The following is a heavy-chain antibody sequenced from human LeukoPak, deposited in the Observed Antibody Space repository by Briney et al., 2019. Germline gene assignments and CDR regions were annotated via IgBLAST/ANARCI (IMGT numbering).Heavy chain of an antibody. CDR1: GGSISNYF. V-gene: IGHV4-4*07. CDR2: ISPRRTS. CDR3: ARSAYVRGSVHLFDF. J-gene: IGHJ5*01. D-gene: IGHD3-16*01. Sequence: SETLSLTCTVSGGSISNYFWSWIRQPAGKGLEWIGLISPRRTSNYNPSLNSRLTMSLDMSKKQFSLRLNSVTAADTAVYYCARSAYVRGSVHLFDFWGQGTLVTVSS.